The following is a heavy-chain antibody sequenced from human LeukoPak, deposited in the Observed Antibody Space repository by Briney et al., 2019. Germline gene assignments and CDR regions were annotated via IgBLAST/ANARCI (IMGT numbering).Heavy chain of an antibody. CDR2: INHSGRT. CDR1: GGSFSGYY. CDR3: ARPRGGYCSSTSCFGLSDWFDP. V-gene: IGHV4-34*01. J-gene: IGHJ5*02. Sequence: SETLSLTCVVYGGSFSGYYWSWIRQPPGKGREWIGEINHSGRTNYNPSLKSRVTISVDTSKNQFSLKLSSVTAADTAVYYCARPRGGYCSSTSCFGLSDWFDPWGQGTLVTVSS. D-gene: IGHD2-2*01.